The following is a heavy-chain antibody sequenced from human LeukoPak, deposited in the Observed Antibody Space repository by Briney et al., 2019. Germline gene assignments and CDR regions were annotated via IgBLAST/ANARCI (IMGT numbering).Heavy chain of an antibody. CDR3: TRGYSSGWSNSEHIPY. Sequence: PGGSLRLSCTASGFTFGDYAMSWFRQAPGKGLEWVGFIRSKAYGGTTEYAASVKGRFTISRDDSKSIAYLQMNSLKTEDTAVYYCTRGYSSGWSNSEHIPYWGQGTLVTVSS. CDR2: IRSKAYGGTT. D-gene: IGHD6-19*01. J-gene: IGHJ4*02. CDR1: GFTFGDYA. V-gene: IGHV3-49*03.